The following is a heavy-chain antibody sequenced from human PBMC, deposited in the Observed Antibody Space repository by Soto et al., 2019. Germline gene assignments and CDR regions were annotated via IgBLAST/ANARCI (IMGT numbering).Heavy chain of an antibody. J-gene: IGHJ4*02. CDR2: MHHSGRT. V-gene: IGHV4-30-4*01. CDR3: ARWVEVSLDYFDS. Sequence: PSETLSLTCTVSGGSISSGDYYWSWIRQPPGKGLEWIGHMHHSGRTHYNPSLKSRVAVSVDTSKNQFSLYLNSVTAADTAVYYCARWVEVSLDYFDSWGQG. CDR1: GGSISSGDYY.